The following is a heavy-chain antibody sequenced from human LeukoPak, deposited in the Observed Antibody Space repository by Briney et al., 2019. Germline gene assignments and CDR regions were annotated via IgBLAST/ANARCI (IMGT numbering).Heavy chain of an antibody. CDR3: ARARHYDSSGYYVDNWFDP. V-gene: IGHV4-38-2*02. D-gene: IGHD3-22*01. CDR1: GYSISSDYY. J-gene: IGHJ5*02. CDR2: IYHSGST. Sequence: SETLSLTCTVSGYSISSDYYWGWIRQPPGKGLEWIGSIYHSGSTYYNPSLKSRVTISVDTSKNQFSLKLSSVTAADTAVYYCARARHYDSSGYYVDNWFDPWGQGTLVTVSS.